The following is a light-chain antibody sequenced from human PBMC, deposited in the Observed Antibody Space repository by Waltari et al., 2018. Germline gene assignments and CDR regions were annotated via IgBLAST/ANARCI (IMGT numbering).Light chain of an antibody. CDR3: QQYSSFPLT. CDR1: QAINDY. J-gene: IGKJ4*01. CDR2: YVS. V-gene: IGKV1-33*01. Sequence: DIQMTQSPSSLSASVGDRVTITCRASQAINDYLSWHQQRPGKAPKSLIHYVSNLETGVPSRFSGRRSGTDYILTISSLQPEDVGTYYCQQYSSFPLTFGGGTKVEIK.